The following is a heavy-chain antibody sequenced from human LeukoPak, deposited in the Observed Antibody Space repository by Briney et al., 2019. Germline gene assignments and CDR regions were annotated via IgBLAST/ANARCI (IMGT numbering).Heavy chain of an antibody. CDR3: ARSYYYGSGALENWFDP. J-gene: IGHJ5*02. Sequence: ASVKVSCKASGYTFTTYAITWVRQAPGQGLEWLGWISAYDGNTKFAQNIQDRVTMTTDTSTSTAYMELRSLTSDDTAVYFCARSYYYGSGALENWFDPWGQGTLVIVSS. CDR2: ISAYDGNT. V-gene: IGHV1-18*01. CDR1: GYTFTTYA. D-gene: IGHD3-10*01.